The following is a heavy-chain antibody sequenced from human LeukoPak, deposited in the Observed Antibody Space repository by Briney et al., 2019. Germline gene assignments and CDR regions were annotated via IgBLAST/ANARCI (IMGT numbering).Heavy chain of an antibody. CDR3: ARAYTVALRYEAY. J-gene: IGHJ4*02. Sequence: GGSLRLSCVASGFSFGGYYMHWVGQAPGKGLVWVSRINIDGSDTNYADSVKGRFTISRDNTRSTLYLQMDSLRAEDTAVYYCARAYTVALRYEAYWGQGTLVTVSS. D-gene: IGHD3-16*01. CDR1: GFSFGGYY. V-gene: IGHV3-74*01. CDR2: INIDGSDT.